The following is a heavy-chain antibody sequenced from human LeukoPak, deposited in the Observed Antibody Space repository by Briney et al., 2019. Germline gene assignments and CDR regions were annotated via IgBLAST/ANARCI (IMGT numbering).Heavy chain of an antibody. CDR3: ARASYYYDTSRLGAFDI. CDR2: INWDGSRI. J-gene: IGHJ3*02. D-gene: IGHD3-22*01. V-gene: IGHV3-9*01. CDR1: GVTFDDHA. Sequence: PGGSLRLSCAASGVTFDDHAMYWVRQAPGKGLEWGSGINWDGSRIGYADAVKGRFTISRDSAKNSLYLQMNSLRTEDTALYYCARASYYYDTSRLGAFDIWGQGTLVTVSS.